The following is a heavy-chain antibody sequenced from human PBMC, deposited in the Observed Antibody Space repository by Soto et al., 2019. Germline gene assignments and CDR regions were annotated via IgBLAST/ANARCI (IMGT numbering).Heavy chain of an antibody. Sequence: PXESLSPTFSVSGFSVPSAGYSWGWIRQPRGQGLEWIGYMYHSGNTYYNPSLKGRVTISLDHSRNQFSLRLNSVTAADTAVYFCASSKYDVVAGSVWFDHWGQGTLVTVSS. D-gene: IGHD2-21*01. CDR2: MYHSGNT. V-gene: IGHV4-30-2*01. CDR1: GFSVPSAGYS. J-gene: IGHJ5*02. CDR3: ASSKYDVVAGSVWFDH.